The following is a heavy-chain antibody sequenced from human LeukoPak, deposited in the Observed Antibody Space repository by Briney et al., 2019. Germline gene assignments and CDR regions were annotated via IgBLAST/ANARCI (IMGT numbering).Heavy chain of an antibody. CDR2: ISSSSSYI. J-gene: IGHJ4*02. D-gene: IGHD3-22*01. CDR3: ARECYYDSSGYPYCFDY. V-gene: IGHV3-21*01. Sequence: GGSLRLSRAASGFTFSSYSMNWVRQAPGKGLEWVSSISSSSSYIYYADSVKGRFTISRDNAKNSLYLQMNSLRAEDTAVYYCARECYYDSSGYPYCFDYWGQGTLVTVSS. CDR1: GFTFSSYS.